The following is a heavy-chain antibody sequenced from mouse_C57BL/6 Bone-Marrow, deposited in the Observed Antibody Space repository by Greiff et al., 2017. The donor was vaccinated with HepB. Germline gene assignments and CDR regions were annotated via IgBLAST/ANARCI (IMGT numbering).Heavy chain of an antibody. Sequence: VQLQQSGPELVKPGASVKISCKASGYSFTGYYMHWVKQSSEKSLEWIGEINPSTGGTSYNQKFKGKATLTVDKSSSTAYMQLNSLTSEDSAVYYCARPITTVGYYAMDYWGQGTSVTVSS. D-gene: IGHD1-1*01. CDR3: ARPITTVGYYAMDY. V-gene: IGHV1-43*01. J-gene: IGHJ4*01. CDR1: GYSFTGYY. CDR2: INPSTGGT.